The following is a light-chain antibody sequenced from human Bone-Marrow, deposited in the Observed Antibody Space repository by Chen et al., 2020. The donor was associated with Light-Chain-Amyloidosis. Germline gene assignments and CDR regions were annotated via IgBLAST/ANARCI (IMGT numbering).Light chain of an antibody. Sequence: YVLTQPSSSSVAPAPTATTACGGNNIGSTSVHWYQQTPGQAPLLVVYDDSDRPSGIPERLSGSNSGNTATLTISRVEAGDEADYYCQVWDRSSDRPVFGGGTKLTVL. CDR3: QVWDRSSDRPV. J-gene: IGLJ3*02. CDR1: NIGSTS. V-gene: IGLV3-21*02. CDR2: DDS.